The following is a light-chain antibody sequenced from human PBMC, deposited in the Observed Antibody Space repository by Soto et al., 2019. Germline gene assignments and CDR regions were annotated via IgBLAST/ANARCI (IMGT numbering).Light chain of an antibody. J-gene: IGKJ2*01. CDR2: WAS. Sequence: DIVMTQSPDSLAVSLGERATINCKSSQRVLYSSNNKNYLAWYQQRPGQPPKLLIYWASTRESGVPDRFSGSGSGTDFTLTSTSLQAEDVAVYYCQQYESTPPTFGQGTKLEIK. CDR1: QRVLYSSNNKNY. CDR3: QQYESTPPT. V-gene: IGKV4-1*01.